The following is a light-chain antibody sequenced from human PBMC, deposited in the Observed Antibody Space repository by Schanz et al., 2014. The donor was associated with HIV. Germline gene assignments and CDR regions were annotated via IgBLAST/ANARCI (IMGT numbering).Light chain of an antibody. CDR3: QHYDNSFRVT. Sequence: EVVLTQSPGSLSLSPGGRATLSCGASQRLSSSYLAWYQQKRDQPPRLLIYGASSGATGIPDRFSGSGSGTDFNLTISRLEPEDFAVYYCQHYDNSFRVTFGQGTKLEIK. J-gene: IGKJ2*01. CDR2: GAS. V-gene: IGKV3-20*01. CDR1: QRLSSSY.